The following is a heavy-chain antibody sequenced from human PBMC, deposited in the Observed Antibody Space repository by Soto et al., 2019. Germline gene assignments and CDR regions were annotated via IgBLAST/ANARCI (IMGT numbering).Heavy chain of an antibody. Sequence: ASVKVSCKASGYTFSNSGISWVRQAPGQGLEWLGWINSDNGNTNYAQHLQGRVTLTTDTSTSTAYMDLRSLRSDDTAVYYCARGGYYDSSGARNYHYYGMDVWGQGTTVTVSS. CDR2: INSDNGNT. CDR1: GYTFSNSG. CDR3: ARGGYYDSSGARNYHYYGMDV. D-gene: IGHD3-22*01. J-gene: IGHJ6*02. V-gene: IGHV1-18*01.